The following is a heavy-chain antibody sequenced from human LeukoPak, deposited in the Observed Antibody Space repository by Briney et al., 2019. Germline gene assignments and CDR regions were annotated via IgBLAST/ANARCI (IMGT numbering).Heavy chain of an antibody. Sequence: GGSLRLSCAASGFTFNYYGMHWVRQAPGKGLEWVAFIRYDGSNKYYADSVKGRFTISRDDSKNTLYLQMNSLKAEDTAVYYCARDKVEMATMNWFDPWGQGTLVTVSS. CDR1: GFTFNYYG. CDR3: ARDKVEMATMNWFDP. V-gene: IGHV3-30*02. CDR2: IRYDGSNK. D-gene: IGHD5-24*01. J-gene: IGHJ5*02.